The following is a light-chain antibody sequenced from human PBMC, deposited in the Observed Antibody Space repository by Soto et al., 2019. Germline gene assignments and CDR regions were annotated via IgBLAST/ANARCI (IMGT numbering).Light chain of an antibody. J-gene: IGLJ3*02. Sequence: QSALTQPASVSGSPGQSITISCTGTSSDVGSYNLVSWYQQHPGKALKLMIYEGSKRPSGVSNRFSGSKSGNTASLTISRLQAEDEADYYCCSYAGSTTWVFGGGTKVTVL. CDR2: EGS. CDR1: SSDVGSYNL. CDR3: CSYAGSTTWV. V-gene: IGLV2-23*01.